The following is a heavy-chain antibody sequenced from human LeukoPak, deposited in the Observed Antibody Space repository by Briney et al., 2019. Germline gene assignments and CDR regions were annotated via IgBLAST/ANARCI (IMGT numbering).Heavy chain of an antibody. J-gene: IGHJ5*02. CDR1: GGSMISYY. V-gene: IGHV4-59*01. CDR3: ARDTSSSWHNWFDP. CDR2: MYDSVRI. D-gene: IGHD6-13*01. Sequence: SETLSLTCTVSGGSMISYYWTWVRQAPGKGLEWIGYMYDSVRIHYNPSLKSRVTISVDTSKNQFSLKLSSVTAADTAVYYCARDTSSSWHNWFDPWGQGTLVTVSS.